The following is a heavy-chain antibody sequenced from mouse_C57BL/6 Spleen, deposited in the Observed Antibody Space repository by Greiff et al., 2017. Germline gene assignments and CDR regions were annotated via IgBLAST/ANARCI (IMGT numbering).Heavy chain of an antibody. CDR2: INPYNGGT. D-gene: IGHD1-1*01. CDR3: ARGKLRDAMDY. J-gene: IGHJ4*01. V-gene: IGHV1-19*01. Sequence: EVKLVESGPVLVKPGASVKMSCTASGYTLTDYYMNWVKQSHGKSLEWMGVINPYNGGTSYNQKFKGKATLTVDKSSSTAYMELKSLTSEDSSVYYCARGKLRDAMDYWGQGTSVTVSS. CDR1: GYTLTDYY.